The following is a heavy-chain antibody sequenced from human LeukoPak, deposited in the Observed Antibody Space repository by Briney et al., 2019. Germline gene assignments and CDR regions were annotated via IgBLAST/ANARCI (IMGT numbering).Heavy chain of an antibody. Sequence: GGSLRLSCAASGFTFSTHAVNWVRQAPGKGLEWVSAITGSGGATYYADSVKGRFTISRDNSKNTLYLQMNSLRAEDTAVYYCARTARITMIVVVSDAFDIWGQGTMVTVSS. V-gene: IGHV3-23*01. D-gene: IGHD3-22*01. CDR1: GFTFSTHA. CDR3: ARTARITMIVVVSDAFDI. J-gene: IGHJ3*02. CDR2: ITGSGGAT.